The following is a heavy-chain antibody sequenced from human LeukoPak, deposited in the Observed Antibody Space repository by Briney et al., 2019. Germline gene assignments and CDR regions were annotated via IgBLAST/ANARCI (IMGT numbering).Heavy chain of an antibody. D-gene: IGHD3-10*01. CDR1: GGSFSGYY. CDR3: ARHAPRGLHYGSGSFNWFDP. Sequence: PSETLSLTCAVYGGSFSGYYWSWIRQPPGKGLEWIGEINHSGSTNYNPSLKSRVTISVDTSKNQFSLKLSSVTAADTAVYYCARHAPRGLHYGSGSFNWFDPWGQGTLVTVSS. J-gene: IGHJ5*02. V-gene: IGHV4-34*01. CDR2: INHSGST.